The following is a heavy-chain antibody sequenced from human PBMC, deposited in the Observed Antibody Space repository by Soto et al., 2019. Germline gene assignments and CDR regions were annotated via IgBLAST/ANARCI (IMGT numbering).Heavy chain of an antibody. CDR3: ARDILTGYDHYYGMDV. J-gene: IGHJ6*02. D-gene: IGHD3-9*01. Sequence: GASVKVSCKASGYTFTSYGISWVRQAPGQGLEWMGWISAYNGNTNYAQKLQGRVTMTTDTSTSTAYMELRSLRSDDTAVYYCARDILTGYDHYYGMDVWGQGTTVTVSS. V-gene: IGHV1-18*01. CDR1: GYTFTSYG. CDR2: ISAYNGNT.